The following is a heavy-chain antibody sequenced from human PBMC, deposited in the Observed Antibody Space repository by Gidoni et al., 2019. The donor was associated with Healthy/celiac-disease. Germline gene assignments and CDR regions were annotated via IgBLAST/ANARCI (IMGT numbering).Heavy chain of an antibody. D-gene: IGHD3-3*01. CDR1: GFPFSRYW. V-gene: IGHV3-7*01. Sequence: EVQLVESGGGLVQPGGSLRLSCAASGFPFSRYWMSWVRQAPGKGLEWVANVKQDGSEKYYVDSVKGRFTISRDNAKNSLYLQMNSLRAEDTAVYYCARDYDFWSYFEYWGQGTLVTVSS. CDR3: ARDYDFWSYFEY. CDR2: VKQDGSEK. J-gene: IGHJ4*02.